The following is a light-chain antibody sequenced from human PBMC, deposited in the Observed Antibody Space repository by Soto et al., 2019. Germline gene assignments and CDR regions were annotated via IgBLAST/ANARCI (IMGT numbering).Light chain of an antibody. Sequence: QSALTQPASVSGSPGQSITISCTGTSIDVGGYNFVSLYQHHPGKAPKLMIYDVSNRPSGVSNRFSGSKSGNTASLTISGLQAEDEADYYCSSYIASSTSVAFDGGTKVTVL. CDR3: SSYIASSTSVA. J-gene: IGLJ2*01. CDR2: DVS. V-gene: IGLV2-14*03. CDR1: SIDVGGYNF.